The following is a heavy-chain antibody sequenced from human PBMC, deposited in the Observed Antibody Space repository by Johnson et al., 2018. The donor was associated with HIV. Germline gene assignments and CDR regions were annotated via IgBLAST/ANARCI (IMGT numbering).Heavy chain of an antibody. CDR1: GFTFSSFA. Sequence: VLLFESGGGVVQPGTSLRLSCAASGFTFSSFAMHWVRQAPGKGLEWKAFISYDGSNKYFTDSVRGRFTISGDNSKNTLFLQMNSLRAEDTAVYYCVRRFYDSSAFDIWGQGTLVTVSS. CDR2: ISYDGSNK. V-gene: IGHV3-30-3*01. J-gene: IGHJ3*02. CDR3: VRRFYDSSAFDI. D-gene: IGHD3-22*01.